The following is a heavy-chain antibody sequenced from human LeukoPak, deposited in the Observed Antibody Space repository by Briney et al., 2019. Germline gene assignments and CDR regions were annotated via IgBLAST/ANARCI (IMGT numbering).Heavy chain of an antibody. CDR3: ARDPPGHRYWSSTSCSYMDV. CDR2: IWYDGSNK. V-gene: IGHV3-33*01. D-gene: IGHD2-2*01. J-gene: IGHJ6*03. Sequence: GGSLRLSCAASGFTFSSYGMHWVRQAPGKGLEWVAVIWYDGSNKYYADSVKGRFTISRDNYKNTLYLQMTSLRAEDTAVYYCARDPPGHRYWSSTSCSYMDVWGKGTTVTVSS. CDR1: GFTFSSYG.